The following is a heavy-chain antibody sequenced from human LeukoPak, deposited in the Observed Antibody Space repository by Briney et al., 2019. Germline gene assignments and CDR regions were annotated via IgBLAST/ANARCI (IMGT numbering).Heavy chain of an antibody. CDR3: ARGGYSGCDSGPDWFDP. CDR2: INPNSGGT. J-gene: IGHJ5*02. Sequence: ASVKVSCKASGYTFTGYYMHWVRQAPGQGLEWMGWINPNSGGTNYAQKFQGRVTMTRDTSISTAYMELSRLRSDDTAVYYCARGGYSGCDSGPDWFDPWGQGTLVTVSS. D-gene: IGHD5-12*01. CDR1: GYTFTGYY. V-gene: IGHV1-2*02.